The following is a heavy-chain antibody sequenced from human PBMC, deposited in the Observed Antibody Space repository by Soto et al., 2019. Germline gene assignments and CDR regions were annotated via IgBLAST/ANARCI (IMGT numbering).Heavy chain of an antibody. CDR3: ARDDLDRSGWYVNEIEY. Sequence: QVQLVESGGGVVQPGRSLRLSCAASGFTFSSYAMHWVRQAPGKGLEWVAVISYDGSNKYYADSVKGRFTISRDNSKNTLYLQMNSLSAEDTAVYYCARDDLDRSGWYVNEIEYWGQGTLVTVSS. CDR2: ISYDGSNK. CDR1: GFTFSSYA. V-gene: IGHV3-30-3*01. D-gene: IGHD6-19*01. J-gene: IGHJ4*02.